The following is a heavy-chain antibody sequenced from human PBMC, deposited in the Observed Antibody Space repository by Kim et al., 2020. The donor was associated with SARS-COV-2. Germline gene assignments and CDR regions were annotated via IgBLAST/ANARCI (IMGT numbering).Heavy chain of an antibody. D-gene: IGHD6-19*01. CDR1: GYTFTSYA. Sequence: ASVKVSCKASGYTFTSYAMNWVRQAPGQGLEWMGWINTNTGNPTYAQGFTGRFVFSLDTSVSTAYLQISSLKAEDTAVYYCARDVELSIAVAGTYYYYGMDVWGQGTTVTVSS. V-gene: IGHV7-4-1*02. CDR3: ARDVELSIAVAGTYYYYGMDV. J-gene: IGHJ6*02. CDR2: INTNTGNP.